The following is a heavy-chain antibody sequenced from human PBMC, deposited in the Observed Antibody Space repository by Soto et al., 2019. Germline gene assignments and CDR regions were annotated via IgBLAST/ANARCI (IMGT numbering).Heavy chain of an antibody. V-gene: IGHV4-4*07. Sequence: PSETLSLTCTVSGGSISSYYWSWIRQPAGKGLEWIGRIYTSGSTNYNPSLKSRVTMSVDTSKNQFSLKLSSVTAADTAVYYCARGVKVRRTGRYCSSTSCYTSGYYGMDVWGQGTTVTVSS. CDR3: ARGVKVRRTGRYCSSTSCYTSGYYGMDV. CDR2: IYTSGST. J-gene: IGHJ6*02. CDR1: GGSISSYY. D-gene: IGHD2-2*02.